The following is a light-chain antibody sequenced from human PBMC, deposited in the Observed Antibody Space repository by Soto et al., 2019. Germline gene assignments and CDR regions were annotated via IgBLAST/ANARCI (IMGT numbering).Light chain of an antibody. V-gene: IGKV1-5*03. CDR1: QGISSY. Sequence: DIKLTQSPSFLSASVGDRVTITCRASQGISSYLAWYQQKPGKAPKLLISKASSLESGVPSRFSGSGSGTEFTLTISSLQPDDFATYYCQHYNSYSEAFGQGTKV. J-gene: IGKJ1*01. CDR3: QHYNSYSEA. CDR2: KAS.